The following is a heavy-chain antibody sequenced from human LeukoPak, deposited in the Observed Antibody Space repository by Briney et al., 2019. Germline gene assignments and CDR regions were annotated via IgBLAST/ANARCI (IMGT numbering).Heavy chain of an antibody. V-gene: IGHV4-34*01. CDR2: INQSGSA. CDR3: ARTGRGYSYGG. J-gene: IGHJ3*01. CDR1: GGSFSAYY. Sequence: SETLSLTCAVYGGSFSAYYWSWIRQSPGKGLEWIGEINQSGSANYNPSLKSRVTISVDTSKNQFSLKLSSVTAADTAVYYCARTGRGYSYGGWGQGTMVTVSS. D-gene: IGHD5-18*01.